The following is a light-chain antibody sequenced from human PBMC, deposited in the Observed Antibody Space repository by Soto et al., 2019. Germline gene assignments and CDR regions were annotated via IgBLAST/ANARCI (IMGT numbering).Light chain of an antibody. CDR1: QSISSW. CDR3: KEYNSYFTWT. CDR2: KAS. Sequence: DIQMTQSPSTLSASVGDRVTITCRASQSISSWLAWYQQKPGQAPKLLIYKASSLESGVPSRFSGSGSGTEFTLTISSLQPDDFATYYCKEYNSYFTWTFGQGTKVDIK. V-gene: IGKV1-5*03. J-gene: IGKJ1*01.